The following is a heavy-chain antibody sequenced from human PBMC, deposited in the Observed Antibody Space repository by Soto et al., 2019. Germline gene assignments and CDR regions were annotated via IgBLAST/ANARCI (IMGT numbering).Heavy chain of an antibody. CDR1: GFTVSSKY. V-gene: IGHV3-48*01. Sequence: PGGSLRLSCAASGFTVSSKYMSWVRQAPGKGLEWVSYISSSSSVIDYADSVKGRFTVSRDNARNSLYLQMNSLRAEDTAVYYCARDLSWGSNWYYYMDVWGKGTTVTVSS. CDR2: ISSSSSVI. CDR3: ARDLSWGSNWYYYMDV. D-gene: IGHD7-27*01. J-gene: IGHJ6*03.